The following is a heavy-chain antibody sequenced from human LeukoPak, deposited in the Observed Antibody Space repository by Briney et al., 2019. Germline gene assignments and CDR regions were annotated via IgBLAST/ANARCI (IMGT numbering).Heavy chain of an antibody. D-gene: IGHD2-2*01. V-gene: IGHV4-34*12. CDR1: GASINKDY. CDR2: IIPSGST. Sequence: SETLSLTCTVSGASINKDYWSWIRQPPGKGLEWIGEIIPSGSTNYNPSLKSRVTISADTSKNQFSLKLSSVTAADTAVYYCATNPPYCSSTSCYGAFDIWGQGTMVTVSS. J-gene: IGHJ3*02. CDR3: ATNPPYCSSTSCYGAFDI.